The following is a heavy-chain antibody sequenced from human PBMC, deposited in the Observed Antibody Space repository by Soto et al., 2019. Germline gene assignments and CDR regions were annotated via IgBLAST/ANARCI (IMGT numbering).Heavy chain of an antibody. Sequence: PSETLSLTCSVSGGSLGGSYWNWIRRPPGKGLEWIGYIDNTGTTNYNPSLKTRLTMSLDTFKNQFSLMLNSGTAADTAVYYGAREDCGPFHISFDPWGQGTLVTVSS. J-gene: IGHJ5*02. CDR3: AREDCGPFHISFDP. V-gene: IGHV4-59*01. CDR2: IDNTGTT. CDR1: GGSLGGSY. D-gene: IGHD2-21*02.